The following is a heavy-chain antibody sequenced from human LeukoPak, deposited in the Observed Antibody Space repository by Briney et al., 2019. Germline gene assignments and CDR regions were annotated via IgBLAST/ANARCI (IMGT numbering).Heavy chain of an antibody. Sequence: GGSLRLSCAASGFTFSSYAMSWVRQAPGKGLEWVSCISSSGSTIYYADSVKGRFTISRDSAKNSLYLQMNSLRAEDTAVYYCARTNRNTAMAMDVWGQGTTVTVSS. CDR1: GFTFSSYA. D-gene: IGHD5-18*01. CDR2: ISSSGSTI. CDR3: ARTNRNTAMAMDV. V-gene: IGHV3-48*03. J-gene: IGHJ6*02.